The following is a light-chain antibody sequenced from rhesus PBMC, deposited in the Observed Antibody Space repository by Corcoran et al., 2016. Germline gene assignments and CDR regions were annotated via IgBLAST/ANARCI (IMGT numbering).Light chain of an antibody. Sequence: DIVLSQSPASLAVSPGQRATILCRASESVSVYGINIIHWNQQIPGKQPKLLIHQASNKITGVPARFSGSVSGTDFTLTSNPVEPDDAADYYCLQSKKSWTFGQGTKVEIK. CDR3: LQSKKSWT. V-gene: IGKV7-13*01. CDR1: ESVSVYGINI. J-gene: IGKJ1*01. CDR2: QAS.